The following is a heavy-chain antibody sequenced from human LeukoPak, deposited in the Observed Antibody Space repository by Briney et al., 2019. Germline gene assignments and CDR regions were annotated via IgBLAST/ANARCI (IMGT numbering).Heavy chain of an antibody. J-gene: IGHJ4*02. V-gene: IGHV4-4*07. CDR1: GGSISSYY. CDR3: ARDSNLEYSSSRGLGR. CDR2: IYASGST. D-gene: IGHD6-6*01. Sequence: PSETLSLTCTVSGGSISSYYWSWIRQPAGKGLEWIGRIYASGSTYYNPSFQRRVTMSVDTSKNQFSLRLTTVTAADTAVYYCARDSNLEYSSSRGLGRWGQGTLVTVSS.